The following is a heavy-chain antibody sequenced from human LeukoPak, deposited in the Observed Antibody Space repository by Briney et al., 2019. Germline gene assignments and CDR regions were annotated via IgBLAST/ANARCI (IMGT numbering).Heavy chain of an antibody. CDR1: GGSFSGYY. CDR2: INHSGST. Sequence: SETLSLTCAVYGGSFSGYYWSWLRQPPGKGLEWIGEINHSGSTNYNPSLKSRVTISVDTSKNQFSLKLSSVTAADTAVYYCARQVLRYFDWLPRGSYYYGMDVWGQGTTVTVSS. D-gene: IGHD3-9*01. V-gene: IGHV4-34*01. J-gene: IGHJ6*02. CDR3: ARQVLRYFDWLPRGSYYYGMDV.